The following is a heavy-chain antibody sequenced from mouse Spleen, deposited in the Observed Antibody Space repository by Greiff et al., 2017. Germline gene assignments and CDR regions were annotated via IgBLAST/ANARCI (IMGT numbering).Heavy chain of an antibody. V-gene: IGHV3-1*01. J-gene: IGHJ3*01. CDR3: ARGGYGSFFAY. CDR1: GYSITSGYD. D-gene: IGHD1-1*01. CDR2: ISYSGST. Sequence: EVQRVESGPGMVKPSQSLSLTCTVTGYSITSGYDWHWIRHFPGNKLEWMGYISYSGSTNYNPSLKSRISITHDTSKNHFFLKLNSVTTEDTATYYCARGGYGSFFAYWGQGTLVTVSA.